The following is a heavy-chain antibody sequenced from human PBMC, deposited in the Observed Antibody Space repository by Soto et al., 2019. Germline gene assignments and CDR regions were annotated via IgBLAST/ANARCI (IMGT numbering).Heavy chain of an antibody. D-gene: IGHD6-13*01. J-gene: IGHJ3*02. Sequence: GASVKVSCKASGYTFTGYYMHWVRQAPGQGLEWMGWINPNSGGTNYAQKFQGWVTMTRDTSISTAYMELSRLRSDDTAVYYCARGPIAAAGTNDAFDIWGQGTMVTVSS. CDR2: INPNSGGT. CDR3: ARGPIAAAGTNDAFDI. V-gene: IGHV1-2*04. CDR1: GYTFTGYY.